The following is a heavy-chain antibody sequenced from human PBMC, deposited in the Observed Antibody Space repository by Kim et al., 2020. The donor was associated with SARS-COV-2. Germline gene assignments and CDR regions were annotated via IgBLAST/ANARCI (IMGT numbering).Heavy chain of an antibody. CDR1: GFTFSTYW. J-gene: IGHJ6*03. CDR2: VMSDGIRK. D-gene: IGHD2-2*01. CDR3: VRPSSTSCPCYYMDV. Sequence: GGSLRLSCAASGFTFSTYWMYWVRQAAGKGLVGCARVMSDGIRKDDADSVKGRFTISRYNAKNTLYLQMNSLRAEDTAVYYCVRPSSTSCPCYYMDVWGKGTTVTVSS. V-gene: IGHV3-74*01.